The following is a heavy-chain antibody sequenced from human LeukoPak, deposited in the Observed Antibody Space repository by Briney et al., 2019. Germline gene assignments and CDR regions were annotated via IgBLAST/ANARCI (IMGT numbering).Heavy chain of an antibody. V-gene: IGHV4-4*02. Sequence: KSSGTLSLTCAVSGGSLSSSNWWSWVGQPPGKGLEWIGEIYHSGSTNYNPSLKSRVTISVDKSKNQFSLRLSSVTAADTDVYYCASINSSSGYYFDYWGQGTLVTVSP. CDR1: GGSLSSSNW. J-gene: IGHJ4*02. D-gene: IGHD6-13*01. CDR3: ASINSSSGYYFDY. CDR2: IYHSGST.